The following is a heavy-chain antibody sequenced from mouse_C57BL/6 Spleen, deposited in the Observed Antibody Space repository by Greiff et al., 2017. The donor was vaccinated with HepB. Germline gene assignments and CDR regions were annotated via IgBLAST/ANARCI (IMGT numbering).Heavy chain of an antibody. V-gene: IGHV1-55*01. Sequence: QVQLQQPGAELVKPGASVKMSCKASGYTFTSYWITWVKQRPGQGLEWIGDIYPGSGSTNYNEKFKSKATLTVDTSSSTAYMQLSSLTSEDSAVYYCARRDYDGYYVSIFFAYWGQGTLVTVSA. D-gene: IGHD2-3*01. CDR2: IYPGSGST. J-gene: IGHJ3*01. CDR1: GYTFTSYW. CDR3: ARRDYDGYYVSIFFAY.